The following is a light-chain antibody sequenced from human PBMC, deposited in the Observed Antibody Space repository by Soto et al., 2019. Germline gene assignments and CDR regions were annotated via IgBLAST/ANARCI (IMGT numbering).Light chain of an antibody. V-gene: IGKV1-39*01. CDR2: AAS. CDR3: QQSFNSPIT. CDR1: QSITTY. Sequence: DIQMTQSPSSLSASVGDRVTITFRASQSITTYLNWYQQKPGKAPNLLIYAASNLQSGVPSRFSGSGSGTDFTLTITSLEPEDFATYYCQQSFNSPITFGQGTRLEI. J-gene: IGKJ5*01.